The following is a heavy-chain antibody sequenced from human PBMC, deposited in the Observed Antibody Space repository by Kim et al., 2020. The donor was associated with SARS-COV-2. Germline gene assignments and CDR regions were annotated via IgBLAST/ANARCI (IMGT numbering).Heavy chain of an antibody. CDR2: ISWNSGSI. D-gene: IGHD1-26*01. CDR1: GFTFDDYA. V-gene: IGHV3-9*01. CDR3: AKASGRGVGAKGASWFDP. J-gene: IGHJ5*02. Sequence: GGSLRLSCAASGFTFDDYAMHWVRQAPGKGLEWVSGISWNSGSIGYADSVKGRFTISRDNAKNSLYLQMNSLRAEDTALYYCAKASGRGVGAKGASWFDPWGQGTLVTVSS.